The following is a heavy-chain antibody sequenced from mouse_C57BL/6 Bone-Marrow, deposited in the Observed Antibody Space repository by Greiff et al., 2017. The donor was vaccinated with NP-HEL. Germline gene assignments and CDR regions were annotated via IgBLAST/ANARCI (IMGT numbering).Heavy chain of an antibody. CDR2: IYPRSGNT. CDR1: GYTFTSYG. CDR3: ARGGELLRFPYFDY. D-gene: IGHD1-1*01. J-gene: IGHJ2*01. V-gene: IGHV1-81*01. Sequence: QVQLQQSGAELARPGASVKLSCKASGYTFTSYGISWVKQRTGQGLEWIGEIYPRSGNTYYNEKFKGKATLTADKFSSTAYMELRSLTSEDSAVYFCARGGELLRFPYFDYWGQGTTLTVSS.